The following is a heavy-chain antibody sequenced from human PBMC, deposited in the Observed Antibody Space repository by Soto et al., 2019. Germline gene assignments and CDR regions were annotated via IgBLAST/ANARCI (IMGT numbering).Heavy chain of an antibody. J-gene: IGHJ4*02. Sequence: QVQLVQSGAEVKKPGASVKVSCKASGYTFTSYAMHWVRQTPGQRLEWMGWINAGNGNTKYSQKFQGRVTITRDTSASPDYTELTSLRSEDTAVYYCARRSGYYYVDYWGKGTLVTVSS. D-gene: IGHD3-22*01. V-gene: IGHV1-3*01. CDR2: INAGNGNT. CDR3: ARRSGYYYVDY. CDR1: GYTFTSYA.